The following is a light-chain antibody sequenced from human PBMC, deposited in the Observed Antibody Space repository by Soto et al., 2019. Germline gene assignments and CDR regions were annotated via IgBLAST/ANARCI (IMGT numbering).Light chain of an antibody. CDR3: QQYNNWPLT. V-gene: IGKV3-15*01. CDR1: QSVSSN. CDR2: GAS. J-gene: IGKJ5*01. Sequence: EIVMTQSPATLSVSPGERATLSCRASQSVSSNLAWYQQKPGQAPRLLNYGASTRATGIPAMFSGSGSGTEFTLTISSLQSEDFAVYYCQQYNNWPLTFGPGTRLEIK.